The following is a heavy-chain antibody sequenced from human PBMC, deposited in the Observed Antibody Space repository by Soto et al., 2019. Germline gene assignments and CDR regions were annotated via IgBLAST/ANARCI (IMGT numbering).Heavy chain of an antibody. V-gene: IGHV3-30*03. D-gene: IGHD3-10*02. CDR3: TIVRVAASALVQ. CDR1: GFIFSNNG. J-gene: IGHJ4*02. Sequence: QVQLVESGGGVVQPGRCLRLSCVGFGFIFSNNGMHWVRQTPGKGLEWVAFMSYGGSDTFYADCVKGRFNISRDNSKNALFLHMSNLCAEDTAMYYCTIVRVAASALVQWGQGPLVTV. CDR2: MSYGGSDT.